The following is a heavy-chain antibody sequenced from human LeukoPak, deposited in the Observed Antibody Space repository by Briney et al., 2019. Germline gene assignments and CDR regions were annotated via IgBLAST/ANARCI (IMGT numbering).Heavy chain of an antibody. CDR2: ISYDGSTK. CDR3: AKAYNSGIYGGFDS. J-gene: IGHJ4*02. Sequence: GGSLRLSCAASGFTFSFYPMHWVRQAPGKGLEWVALISYDGSTKYYADSVKGRFTMSRDNSKNILYLQTNSLRAEDTALYYCAKAYNSGIYGGFDSWGQGTLVTVSS. V-gene: IGHV3-30-3*01. CDR1: GFTFSFYP. D-gene: IGHD6-19*01.